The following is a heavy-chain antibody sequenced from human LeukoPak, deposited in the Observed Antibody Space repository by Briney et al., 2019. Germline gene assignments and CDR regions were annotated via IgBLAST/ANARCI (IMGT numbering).Heavy chain of an antibody. J-gene: IGHJ6*04. CDR1: GYTFTGYC. Sequence: ASVKVSCKASGYTFTGYCMHWVRQAPGQGLEWMGWINPNSGGTNYAQKFQGWVTMTRDTSISTAYMELSRLRSDDTAVYYCARDTRYSGYCSSTSCLSGGMDVWGKGTTVTVPS. CDR2: INPNSGGT. V-gene: IGHV1-2*04. D-gene: IGHD2-2*01. CDR3: ARDTRYSGYCSSTSCLSGGMDV.